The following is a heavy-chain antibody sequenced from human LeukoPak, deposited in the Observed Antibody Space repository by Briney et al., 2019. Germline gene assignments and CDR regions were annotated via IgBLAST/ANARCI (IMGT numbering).Heavy chain of an antibody. Sequence: GGSLRLSCAASGFTFDDYAMNWVRQVPGRGLEWVSGINWNGRITEYADSVKDRFTISRDNAKNSLYLQMNSLRVEDTALYYCAKDYDILTDYLGAFDIWGQGTMVTVSS. CDR1: GFTFDDYA. V-gene: IGHV3-20*04. D-gene: IGHD3-9*01. J-gene: IGHJ3*02. CDR2: INWNGRIT. CDR3: AKDYDILTDYLGAFDI.